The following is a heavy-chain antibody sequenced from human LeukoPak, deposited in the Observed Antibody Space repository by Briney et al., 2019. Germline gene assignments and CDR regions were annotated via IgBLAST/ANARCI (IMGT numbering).Heavy chain of an antibody. CDR2: IYYSGST. J-gene: IGHJ5*02. V-gene: IGHV4-59*08. Sequence: PSETLSLTCTVSGGSISSYYWSWIRQPPGKGLEWIGYIYYSGSTNYKPSLKSRVTISVDTSKNQSSLKLSSVAAADTAVYYCARHAVVKQWLVIFRDWFDPWGQGTLVTVSS. CDR3: ARHAVVKQWLVIFRDWFDP. CDR1: GGSISSYY. D-gene: IGHD6-19*01.